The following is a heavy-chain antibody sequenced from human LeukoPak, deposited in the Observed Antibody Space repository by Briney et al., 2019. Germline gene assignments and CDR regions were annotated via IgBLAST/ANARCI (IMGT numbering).Heavy chain of an antibody. Sequence: PSETLSLTCTVSGVSISSSSHYWGWIRQSPGKGLKWIGSIHYSGNTYYNPSLKSRLTISVDTSKNQFSLNLSSVTAADTAVYYCARHLYSESYYYWGQGALVTVSS. CDR3: ARHLYSESYYY. V-gene: IGHV4-39*01. J-gene: IGHJ4*02. D-gene: IGHD1-26*01. CDR2: IHYSGNT. CDR1: GVSISSSSHY.